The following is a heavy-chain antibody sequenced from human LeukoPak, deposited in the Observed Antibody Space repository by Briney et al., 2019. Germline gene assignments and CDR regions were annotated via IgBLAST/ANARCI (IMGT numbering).Heavy chain of an antibody. CDR3: AREVNPSVYSSPFYSY. CDR2: INPSGGST. D-gene: IGHD6-6*01. CDR1: GYTFTSYY. Sequence: ASVKVSCKASGYTFTSYYMHWVRQAPGRGLEWMGIINPSGGSTSYAQKFQGRVTMTRDTSTSTVYMELSSLRSEDTAVYYCAREVNPSVYSSPFYSYWGQGTLVTVSS. V-gene: IGHV1-46*01. J-gene: IGHJ4*02.